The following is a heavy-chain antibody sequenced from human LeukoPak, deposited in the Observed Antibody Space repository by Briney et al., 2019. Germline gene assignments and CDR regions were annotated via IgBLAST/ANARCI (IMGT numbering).Heavy chain of an antibody. CDR3: AGRRGYSYGGYYFDY. J-gene: IGHJ4*02. CDR1: GYTFTSYG. Sequence: ASVKVSCKASGYTFTSYGISWVRQAPGQGLEWMGWISAYNGNTNYAQKLQGRVTMTTDTSTSTAYMELRSLRSDDTAVYYCAGRRGYSYGGYYFDYWGQGTLVTVSS. D-gene: IGHD5-18*01. V-gene: IGHV1-18*01. CDR2: ISAYNGNT.